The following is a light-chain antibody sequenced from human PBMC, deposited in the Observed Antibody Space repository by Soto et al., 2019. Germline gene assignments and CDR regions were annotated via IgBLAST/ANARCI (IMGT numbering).Light chain of an antibody. J-gene: IGKJ5*01. V-gene: IGKV3-11*01. Sequence: EVVMTQSPATLSVSPGERAILSCSASQSVSTFLAWFQQKPGQPPRLLIYNASNRTTGIPARFSGSGSGTDFTLTISSLEPEDFAVYYCQQRGDWPPITFGQGTRLEIK. CDR2: NAS. CDR3: QQRGDWPPIT. CDR1: QSVSTF.